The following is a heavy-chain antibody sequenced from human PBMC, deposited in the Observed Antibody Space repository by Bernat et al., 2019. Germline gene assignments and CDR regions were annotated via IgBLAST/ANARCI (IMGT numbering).Heavy chain of an antibody. CDR1: GFTFSSYA. D-gene: IGHD2-15*01. V-gene: IGHV3-30*01. CDR3: ARDGLGGSCYY. Sequence: QVQLVESGGGVVQPGRSLRLSCAASGFTFSSYAMHWVRQAPGKGLEWVAVISYDGSNKFYADSGKGRFTITRDNSKNTLCVQMNSMRAEDTAVYYCARDGLGGSCYYWGQGTLVTVSA. CDR2: ISYDGSNK. J-gene: IGHJ4*02.